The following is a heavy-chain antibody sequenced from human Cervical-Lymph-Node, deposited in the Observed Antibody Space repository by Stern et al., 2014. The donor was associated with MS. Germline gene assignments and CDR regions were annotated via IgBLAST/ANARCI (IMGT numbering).Heavy chain of an antibody. CDR2: LSSSSGYI. J-gene: IGHJ3*02. Sequence: EVQLVESGGGLVXPGGSLRLSCAASGFTFSSYSMNWVRQAPGKGLEWVSSLSSSSGYIDYADSLKGRFTISRDNAKNSLHLQMNSLRAEDTAVYYCARDRTYSSGWLDALDIWGQGTMVTVSS. CDR3: ARDRTYSSGWLDALDI. D-gene: IGHD6-19*01. V-gene: IGHV3-21*01. CDR1: GFTFSSYS.